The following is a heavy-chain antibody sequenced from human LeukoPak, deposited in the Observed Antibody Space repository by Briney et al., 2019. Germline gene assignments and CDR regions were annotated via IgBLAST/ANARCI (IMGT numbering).Heavy chain of an antibody. CDR3: ARAGPGCSSTRCYLPYYYYMDV. D-gene: IGHD2-2*01. Sequence: ASVKVSCKASGYSFTRYGISWVRQAPGQGLEWMGWTSAYNGNTNYAQKLQGRVTMTTDTSTSTAYMELRSLRSDDTAVYYCARAGPGCSSTRCYLPYYYYMDVWGKGTTVTISS. CDR2: TSAYNGNT. V-gene: IGHV1-18*01. CDR1: GYSFTRYG. J-gene: IGHJ6*03.